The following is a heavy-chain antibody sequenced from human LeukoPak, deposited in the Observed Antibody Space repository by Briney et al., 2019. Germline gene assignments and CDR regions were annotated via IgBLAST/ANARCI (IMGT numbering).Heavy chain of an antibody. CDR3: AGGSDSDLYFQH. Sequence: PSETLSLTCTVSGGSISSHYWSWIRQPPGKGLEWIGYIYYSRSTNYNPSLKSRVTISVDTSKNQFSLKLSSVTAADTAVYYCAGGSDSDLYFQHWGQGTLVTVSS. V-gene: IGHV4-59*11. J-gene: IGHJ1*01. CDR2: IYYSRST. CDR1: GGSISSHY. D-gene: IGHD4-11*01.